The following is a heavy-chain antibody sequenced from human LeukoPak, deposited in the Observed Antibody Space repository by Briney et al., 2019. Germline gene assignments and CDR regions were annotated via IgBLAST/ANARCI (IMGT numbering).Heavy chain of an antibody. Sequence: PGGSLRLSCAVSGFTVSGNYMSWVRQAPGKGLEWVSAISGSGGSTYYADSVKGRFTISRDNSKNTLYLQMNSLRAEDTAVYYCAKDLWGIVGATRLGYWGQGTLVTVSS. D-gene: IGHD1-26*01. J-gene: IGHJ4*02. CDR2: ISGSGGST. CDR1: GFTVSGNY. V-gene: IGHV3-23*01. CDR3: AKDLWGIVGATRLGY.